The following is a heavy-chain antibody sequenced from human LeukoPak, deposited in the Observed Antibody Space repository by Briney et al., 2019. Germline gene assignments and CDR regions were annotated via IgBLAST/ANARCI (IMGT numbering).Heavy chain of an antibody. CDR2: INHSGST. Sequence: SETLSLTCAVYGGSFSGYYWSWIRQPLGKGLEWIGEINHSGSTNYNPSLKSRVTISVDTSKNQFSLKLSSVTAADTAVYYCARVKLRYFDWLSHFDYWGQGTLVTVSS. V-gene: IGHV4-34*01. D-gene: IGHD3-9*01. CDR1: GGSFSGYY. J-gene: IGHJ4*02. CDR3: ARVKLRYFDWLSHFDY.